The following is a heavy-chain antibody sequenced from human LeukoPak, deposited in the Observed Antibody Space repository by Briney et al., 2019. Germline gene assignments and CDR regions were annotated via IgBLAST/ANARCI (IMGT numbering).Heavy chain of an antibody. CDR2: ISAYNGNT. D-gene: IGHD3-10*01. CDR1: GYTFTSYG. J-gene: IGHJ4*02. CDR3: ARVYYYGSGSFPTPPDY. Sequence: GASVKVSCKASGYTFTSYGISWVRQAPGQGLEWMGWISAYNGNTNYAQKLQGRVTMTTDTSTSTAYKELRSLRSDDTAVYYCARVYYYGSGSFPTPPDYWGQGTLVTVSS. V-gene: IGHV1-18*01.